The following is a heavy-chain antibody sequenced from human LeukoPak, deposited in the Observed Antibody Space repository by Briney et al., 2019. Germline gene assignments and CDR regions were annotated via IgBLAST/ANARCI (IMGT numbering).Heavy chain of an antibody. CDR1: GFTVSSNE. J-gene: IGHJ3*02. D-gene: IGHD3-3*01. Sequence: GGSLRLSCAASGFTVSSNEMSWVRQAPGKGLEWVSSISGGSTYYADSRKGRFTISRDNSKNTLHLQMNSLRAEDTAVYYCARDRSYTIFGVAPDAFDIWGQGTMVTVSS. CDR3: ARDRSYTIFGVAPDAFDI. V-gene: IGHV3-38-3*01. CDR2: ISGGST.